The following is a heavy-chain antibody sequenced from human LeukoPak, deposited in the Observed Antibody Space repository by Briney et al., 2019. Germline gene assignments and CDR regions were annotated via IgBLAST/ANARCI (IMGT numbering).Heavy chain of an antibody. CDR1: GFTFSSYS. CDR2: ISSSSSYI. D-gene: IGHD2-2*02. J-gene: IGHJ6*04. V-gene: IGHV3-21*01. CDR3: ARGPYCSSASCYKYYYGMDV. Sequence: GGSLRLSCAASGFTFSSYSMNWVRQAPGKGLEWVSSISSSSSYIYYADSVRGRFTISRDNAKNSLYLQMNSLRAEDTAVYYCARGPYCSSASCYKYYYGMDVWGKGTTVTVSS.